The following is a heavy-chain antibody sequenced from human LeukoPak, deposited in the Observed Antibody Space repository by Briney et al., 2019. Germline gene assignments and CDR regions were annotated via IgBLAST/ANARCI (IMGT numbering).Heavy chain of an antibody. CDR1: GFTFSTYE. D-gene: IGHD5-12*01. Sequence: PGGSLRLSCAASGFTFSTYEMNWVRQAPGKGLEWLSYISNSGGTIYYADSVKGRFTISRDNAKNSLYLQMNSLRAEDTAVYYCARDSPYGGYGTLWGQGTLVTVSS. J-gene: IGHJ4*02. CDR2: ISNSGGTI. V-gene: IGHV3-48*03. CDR3: ARDSPYGGYGTL.